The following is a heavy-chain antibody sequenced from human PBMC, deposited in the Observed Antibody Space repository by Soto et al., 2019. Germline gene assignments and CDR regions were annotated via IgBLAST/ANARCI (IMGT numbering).Heavy chain of an antibody. D-gene: IGHD2-2*01. Sequence: QVQLVQSGAEVKKPGSSVKVSCRAPGGTFNSHTISWVRQAPGQGLEWMGGIMPMFGVTNYARKFQGRLTMTANESTTPASMEVSGLTSEDTAVYYCAGEGVTSSMSLPWMGYHYYGLDVWGQGTTVIVSS. J-gene: IGHJ6*02. CDR2: IMPMFGVT. CDR1: GGTFNSHT. V-gene: IGHV1-69*12. CDR3: AGEGVTSSMSLPWMGYHYYGLDV.